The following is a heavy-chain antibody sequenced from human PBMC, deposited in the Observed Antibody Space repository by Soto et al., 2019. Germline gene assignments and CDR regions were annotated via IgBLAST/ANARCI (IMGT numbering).Heavy chain of an antibody. CDR2: INHSGST. CDR3: ARRITMVRGDKWRAFDI. D-gene: IGHD3-10*01. V-gene: IGHV4-34*01. J-gene: IGHJ3*02. Sequence: SETLSLTCAVYGGSFSGYYWSWIRQPPGKGLEWIGEINHSGSTNYNPSLKSRVTISVDTSKNQFSLKLSSVTAADTAVYYCARRITMVRGDKWRAFDIWGQGTMVTVSS. CDR1: GGSFSGYY.